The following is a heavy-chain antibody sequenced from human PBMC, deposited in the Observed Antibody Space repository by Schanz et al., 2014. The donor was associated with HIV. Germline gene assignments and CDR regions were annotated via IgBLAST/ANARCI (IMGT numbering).Heavy chain of an antibody. CDR1: GFSLEDYA. V-gene: IGHV3-9*01. J-gene: IGHJ6*02. Sequence: EVQLMESGGGLMQPGRSLRLSCAASGFSLEDYAMHWVRQAPGKGLEWVSGISWNRGRLGYGDAVKGRFTVSRDNANNFLYLQMNDLRVEDTAVYYCAKGIMGATEYYYGMDVWGQGTTVIVSS. CDR2: ISWNRGRL. CDR3: AKGIMGATEYYYGMDV. D-gene: IGHD1-26*01.